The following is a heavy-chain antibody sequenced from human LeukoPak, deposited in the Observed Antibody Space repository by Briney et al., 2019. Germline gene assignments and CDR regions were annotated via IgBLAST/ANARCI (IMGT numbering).Heavy chain of an antibody. CDR3: AKESYYDSSGYSLFDY. CDR2: VSYDGSNK. Sequence: GESLRLSCAASGFTFPSHGMHWVRQAPGKGLEGVAVVSYDGSNKNYADSVKGRFTISRDDSKNTLYLQMNSLRAEDTAVYYCAKESYYDSSGYSLFDYWGQGTLVTVSS. D-gene: IGHD3-22*01. CDR1: GFTFPSHG. J-gene: IGHJ4*02. V-gene: IGHV3-30*18.